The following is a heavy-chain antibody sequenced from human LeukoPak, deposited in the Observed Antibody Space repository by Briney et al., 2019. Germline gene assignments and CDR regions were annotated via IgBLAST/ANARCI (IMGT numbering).Heavy chain of an antibody. J-gene: IGHJ4*02. Sequence: PSETLSLTCTVSGGSISSGDYYWSWIRQPPGKGLEWIGYIYYSGSTYYNPSLKSRVTISVGTSKNQFSLKLSSVTAADTAVYYCARGDTAMVTRYFDYWGQGTLVTVSS. CDR3: ARGDTAMVTRYFDY. V-gene: IGHV4-30-4*01. CDR2: IYYSGST. D-gene: IGHD5-18*01. CDR1: GGSISSGDYY.